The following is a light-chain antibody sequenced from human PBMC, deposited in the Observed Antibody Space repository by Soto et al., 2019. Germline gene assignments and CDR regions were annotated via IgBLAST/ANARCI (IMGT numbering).Light chain of an antibody. CDR1: QSIGST. J-gene: IGKJ1*01. CDR3: QQYGSSPTST. Sequence: EIVMTQSPATLSVSPGERATLSCRASQSIGSTLAWYQQKPGQTPRLLIYDASTRATGIPARFSGIGSGTEFTLIISSLQSEDFAVYYCQQYGSSPTSTFGQGTKVDIK. V-gene: IGKV3-15*01. CDR2: DAS.